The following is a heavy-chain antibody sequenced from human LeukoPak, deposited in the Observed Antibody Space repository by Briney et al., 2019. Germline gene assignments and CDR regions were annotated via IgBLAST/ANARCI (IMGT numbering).Heavy chain of an antibody. CDR1: GYTFTGYY. CDR3: ARANPVGTYQYYMDV. J-gene: IGHJ6*03. V-gene: IGHV1-2*02. CDR2: INPNSGGT. Sequence: ASVKVSCKASGYTFTGYYMHWVRQAPGQGLEWMGWINPNSGGTNYAQKFQGRVTMTRDTSISTAYMELSGLTSDDTAVYYCARANPVGTYQYYMDVWGKGTTVTVSS.